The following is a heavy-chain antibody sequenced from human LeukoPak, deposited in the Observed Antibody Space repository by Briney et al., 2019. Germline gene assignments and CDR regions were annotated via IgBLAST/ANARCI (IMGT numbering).Heavy chain of an antibody. Sequence: ASVKVSCKASGYTFTAYYMHWVRQAPGQGLEWMVWINPNSGGTNYAQKFQGRVTMTRDTSISTVYMELSRLRSDDTAVYYCARDFPSSGWYHPFDYWGQGILVTVSS. D-gene: IGHD6-19*01. J-gene: IGHJ4*02. V-gene: IGHV1-2*02. CDR2: INPNSGGT. CDR3: ARDFPSSGWYHPFDY. CDR1: GYTFTAYY.